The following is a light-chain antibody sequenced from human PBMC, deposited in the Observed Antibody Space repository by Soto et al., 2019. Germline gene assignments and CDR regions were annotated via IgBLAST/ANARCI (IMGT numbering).Light chain of an antibody. J-gene: IGKJ1*01. Sequence: EIVVTQSPATLSVSPGERVTLSCRASQSVSSSLAWYQQRPGQAPRLLIYDTSTRATDIPARFSGSGSGTEFTLTISSLQSEDFAEYHCQQYNNWPQTFGQGTKVEIK. CDR1: QSVSSS. V-gene: IGKV3-15*01. CDR3: QQYNNWPQT. CDR2: DTS.